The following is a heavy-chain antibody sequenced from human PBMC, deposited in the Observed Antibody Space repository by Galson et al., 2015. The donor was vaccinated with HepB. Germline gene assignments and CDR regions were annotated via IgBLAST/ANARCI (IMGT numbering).Heavy chain of an antibody. D-gene: IGHD5-12*01. CDR2: ISGSGGST. J-gene: IGHJ4*02. V-gene: IGHV3-23*01. CDR3: AKDQGVDIVADY. Sequence: SLRLSCAASGFTFSSYAMSWVRQAPGKGLEWVSSISGSGGSTYHADSVKGRFTISRDNSKNTLYLQMNSLRAEDTAIYYCAKDQGVDIVADYWGQGTLVTVSS. CDR1: GFTFSSYA.